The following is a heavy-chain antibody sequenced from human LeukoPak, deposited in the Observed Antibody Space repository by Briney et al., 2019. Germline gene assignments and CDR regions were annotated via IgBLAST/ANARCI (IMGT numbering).Heavy chain of an antibody. CDR2: INPNNGGT. D-gene: IGHD2-15*01. J-gene: IGHJ6*03. V-gene: IGHV1-2*02. Sequence: ASVKVSCKASGYTFTGYYMHWVRQAPGQGLEWMGWINPNNGGTNYAQTFQGRVPMIRDTSISKAYMERRRLRCDDTAVYYCARGLSGPYYDYYMDVWGKGTTVTVSS. CDR3: ARGLSGPYYDYYMDV. CDR1: GYTFTGYY.